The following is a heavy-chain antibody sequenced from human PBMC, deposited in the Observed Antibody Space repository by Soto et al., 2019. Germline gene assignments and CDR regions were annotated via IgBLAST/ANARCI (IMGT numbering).Heavy chain of an antibody. V-gene: IGHV1-3*01. Sequence: QVQLVQSGAEVKKPGASVKVSCKASGYTFTSYAMHWVRQAPGQRLEWMGWINAGNGNTNYAQKLQGRVTMTTDTSTSTAYMELRSLRSDDTAVYYCARGSKYYDFWSGYYLFDYWGQGTLVTVSS. CDR3: ARGSKYYDFWSGYYLFDY. CDR1: GYTFTSYA. J-gene: IGHJ4*02. D-gene: IGHD3-3*01. CDR2: INAGNGNT.